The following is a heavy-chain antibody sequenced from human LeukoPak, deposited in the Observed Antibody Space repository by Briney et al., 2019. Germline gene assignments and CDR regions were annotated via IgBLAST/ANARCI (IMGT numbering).Heavy chain of an antibody. CDR3: ARQLDRAAAGTLGY. CDR1: GFTFRIYE. D-gene: IGHD6-13*01. Sequence: GGTLRLSCAASGFTFRIYEMNWVRQAPGKGLEWVSYISSIGSTIYYADSVKGRFTISRDNAKNSLYLQMNSLRAEDTAVYYCARQLDRAAAGTLGYWGQGTLVTVSS. V-gene: IGHV3-48*03. CDR2: ISSIGSTI. J-gene: IGHJ4*02.